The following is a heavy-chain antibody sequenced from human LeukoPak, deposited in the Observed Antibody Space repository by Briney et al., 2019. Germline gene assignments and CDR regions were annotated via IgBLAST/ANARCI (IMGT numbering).Heavy chain of an antibody. V-gene: IGHV3-74*01. Sequence: GGSLRLSCVASGFTFSSYWMHWVRQAPGKGLVWVSRIKTDGSSTSYADSVKGRFTISRDNSKNTLYLQMNSLRAEDTAVYYCAKDLPSNYYDSSGYYSDWGQGTLVTVSS. J-gene: IGHJ4*02. CDR1: GFTFSSYW. CDR2: IKTDGSST. CDR3: AKDLPSNYYDSSGYYSD. D-gene: IGHD3-22*01.